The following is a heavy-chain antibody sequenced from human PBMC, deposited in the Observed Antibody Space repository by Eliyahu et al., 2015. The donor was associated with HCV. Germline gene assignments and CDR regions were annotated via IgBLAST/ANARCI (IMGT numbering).Heavy chain of an antibody. CDR2: ISGSGGST. D-gene: IGHD3-10*01. Sequence: EVQLLESGGGLVQPGGSLRLSCAASGFTFSXXAMSWVRQAPGKGLGWVSAISGSGGSTYYADSVKGRFTISRDNSKNTLYLQMNSLRAEDTAVYYCAKYPNYYGSGSYFYFDYWGQGTLVTVSS. J-gene: IGHJ4*02. V-gene: IGHV3-23*01. CDR1: GFTFSXXA. CDR3: AKYPNYYGSGSYFYFDY.